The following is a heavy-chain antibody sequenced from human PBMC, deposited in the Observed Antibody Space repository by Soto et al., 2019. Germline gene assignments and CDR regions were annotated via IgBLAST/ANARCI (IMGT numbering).Heavy chain of an antibody. CDR1: GASISGFY. D-gene: IGHD1-1*01. V-gene: IGHV4-4*07. Sequence: SETLSLTCTVSGASISGFYWSWIRKSAGKGLEWIGRIYATGTTDYNPSLKSRVMMPVDTSKKQFYLKLRSVTAADTAVYYCVRDGTKTLRDWFDPWGQGISVTVS. CDR2: IYATGTT. J-gene: IGHJ5*02. CDR3: VRDGTKTLRDWFDP.